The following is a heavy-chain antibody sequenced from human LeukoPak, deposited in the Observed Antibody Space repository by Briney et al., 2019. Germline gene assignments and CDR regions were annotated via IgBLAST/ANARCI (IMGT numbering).Heavy chain of an antibody. CDR1: GFTFSNYD. J-gene: IGHJ6*03. D-gene: IGHD3-10*01. CDR2: ISSSSSYI. CDR3: ASGVLWFGDFSYYMDV. V-gene: IGHV3-21*01. Sequence: PGGSLRLSCVASGFTFSNYDMNWVRQAPGKGLEWVSSISSSSSYIYYADSVKGRFTISRDNAKNSLYLQMNSLRAEDTAVYYCASGVLWFGDFSYYMDVWGKGTTVTISS.